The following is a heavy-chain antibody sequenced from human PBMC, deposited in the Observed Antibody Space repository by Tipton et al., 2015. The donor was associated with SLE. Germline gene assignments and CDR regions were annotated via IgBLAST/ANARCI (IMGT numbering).Heavy chain of an antibody. D-gene: IGHD6-19*01. CDR2: IYYSGST. V-gene: IGHV4-59*11. J-gene: IGHJ2*01. Sequence: LRLSCTVSGGSISSHYWSWIRQPPGKGLEWIGYIYYSGSTNYNPSLKSRVTIPVDTSKNQFSLKLSSVTAADTAVYYCARDGSGWYEDNYWYFDLWGRGTLVTVSS. CDR1: GGSISSHY. CDR3: ARDGSGWYEDNYWYFDL.